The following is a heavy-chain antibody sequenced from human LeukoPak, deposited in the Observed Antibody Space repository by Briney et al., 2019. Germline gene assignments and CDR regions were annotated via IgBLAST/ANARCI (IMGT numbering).Heavy chain of an antibody. Sequence: QTGGSLRLSRAASGFTFSSYWMSWVRQAPGKGLEWVANIKQDGSEKYYVDSVKGRFTISRDNAKNSLYLQVNGLRAEDTAVYYCARDRVVVVAAYFDYWGQGTLVTVSS. CDR3: ARDRVVVVAAYFDY. D-gene: IGHD2-15*01. V-gene: IGHV3-7*03. CDR1: GFTFSSYW. J-gene: IGHJ4*02. CDR2: IKQDGSEK.